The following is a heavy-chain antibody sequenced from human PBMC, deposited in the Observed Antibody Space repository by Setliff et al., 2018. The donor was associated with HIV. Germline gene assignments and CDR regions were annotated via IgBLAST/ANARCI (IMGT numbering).Heavy chain of an antibody. CDR2: IHWNDAN. CDR3: AHSTFVAAAGGFDY. D-gene: IGHD6-13*01. V-gene: IGHV2-5*01. J-gene: IGHJ4*02. Sequence: SGPTLVNPTQTLTLTCTFSGFSLTTSGVGVGWIRQPPGKALEWLAVIHWNDANHYSPSLKTRLSITKDTSKNQVVLTMTNMDPVDTATYYCAHSTFVAAAGGFDYWGQGTLVTVSS. CDR1: GFSLTTSGVG.